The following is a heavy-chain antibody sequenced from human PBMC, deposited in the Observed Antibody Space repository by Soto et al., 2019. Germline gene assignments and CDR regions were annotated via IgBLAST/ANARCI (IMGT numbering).Heavy chain of an antibody. CDR3: ASCLITACYPPWGLQFFDL. CDR1: SFSISSGYY. J-gene: IGHJ4*02. Sequence: TSETLSLTCAVSSFSISSGYYWGWVRQPPGKGLEWIGSIYHSGTTNYSPSLKSRVTISIDTSKNQFSLTLRSVTAADAAVDYCASCLITACYPPWGLQFFDLWGQGSLVIVSS. D-gene: IGHD2-2*01. CDR2: IYHSGTT. V-gene: IGHV4-38-2*01.